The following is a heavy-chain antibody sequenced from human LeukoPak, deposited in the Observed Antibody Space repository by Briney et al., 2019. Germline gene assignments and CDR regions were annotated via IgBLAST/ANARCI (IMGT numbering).Heavy chain of an antibody. V-gene: IGHV4-39*07. D-gene: IGHD3-10*01. CDR3: ASVWISKLITMVRGVIDDDAFDI. Sequence: PSETLSLTCTVSGGSISSSSYYWGWIRQPPGKGLEWIGSIYYSGSTYYNPSLKSRVTISVDTSKNQFSLKLSSVTAADTAVYYCASVWISKLITMVRGVIDDDAFDIWGQGTMVTVSS. J-gene: IGHJ3*02. CDR1: GGSISSSSYY. CDR2: IYYSGST.